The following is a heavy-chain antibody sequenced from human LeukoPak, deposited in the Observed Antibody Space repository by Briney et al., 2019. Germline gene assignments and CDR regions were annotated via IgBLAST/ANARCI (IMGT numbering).Heavy chain of an antibody. CDR3: ARWQSLAARFDN. CDR2: IWYDGRSE. V-gene: IGHV3-33*01. CDR1: GFIFSSNG. J-gene: IGHJ4*02. D-gene: IGHD6-6*01. Sequence: GGSLRLSCAASGFIFSSNGMHWVRQAPGKGLEWVAFIWYDGRSEDYVDSVKGRFTISRDNSKNTLYLQMNSLRADDTAVYYCARWQSLAARFDNWGQGTLVTVSS.